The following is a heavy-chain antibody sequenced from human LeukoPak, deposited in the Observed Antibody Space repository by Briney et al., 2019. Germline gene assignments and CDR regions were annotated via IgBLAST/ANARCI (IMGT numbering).Heavy chain of an antibody. CDR1: GFTFSSYA. J-gene: IGHJ4*02. V-gene: IGHV3-23*01. Sequence: GGSLRLSCAASGFTFSSYAMSWVRQAPGKGLEWVSAISGSGGSTYYADSVKGRFTISRDNSKNTLYLQMNSLRAEDTAVYYCSGLVLLSTVTPDDTDYWGQGTLVTVSS. D-gene: IGHD4-17*01. CDR3: SGLVLLSTVTPDDTDY. CDR2: ISGSGGST.